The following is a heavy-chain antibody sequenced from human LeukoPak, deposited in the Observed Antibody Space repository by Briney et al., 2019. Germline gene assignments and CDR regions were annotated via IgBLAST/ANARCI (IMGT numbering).Heavy chain of an antibody. D-gene: IGHD5-18*01. CDR1: GYSFTSYY. CDR2: VNPSTDST. J-gene: IGHJ3*02. CDR3: AREFTAMVTNAYDI. V-gene: IGHV1-46*01. Sequence: ASVKVSCKASGYSFTSYYMHWVRQAPGQGLEWMAIVNPSTDSTSYAQNFQGRVTMTRDTSTTTVYMELSSLRSEDTAVYYCAREFTAMVTNAYDIWGQGTMVTASS.